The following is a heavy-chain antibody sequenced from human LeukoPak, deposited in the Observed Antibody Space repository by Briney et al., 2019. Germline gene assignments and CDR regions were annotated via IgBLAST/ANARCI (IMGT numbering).Heavy chain of an antibody. J-gene: IGHJ3*02. V-gene: IGHV3-11*04. CDR1: GSTFSDYY. CDR2: ISSSGSTI. CDR3: ARDSYDSFAFDI. D-gene: IGHD3-22*01. Sequence: PGGSLRLSCAASGSTFSDYYMSWIRQAPGKGLEWVSYISSSGSTIYYADSVKGRFTISRDNAKNSLYLQMNSLRAEDTAVYYCARDSYDSFAFDIWGQGTMVTVSS.